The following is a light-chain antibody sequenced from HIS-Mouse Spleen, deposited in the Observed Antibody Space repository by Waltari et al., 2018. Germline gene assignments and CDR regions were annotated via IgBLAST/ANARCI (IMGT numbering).Light chain of an antibody. CDR2: QDS. Sequence: SYELTQPPSVSVSPGQTASITCSGDKLGDKYACWYQQKPGQSPVLVIYQDSKRPSGIPERFSGSNSGNTATLIISGTQAMDEADYYVQAWDSSYSVFGGGTKLTVL. V-gene: IGLV3-1*01. CDR3: QAWDSSYSV. CDR1: KLGDKY. J-gene: IGLJ2*01.